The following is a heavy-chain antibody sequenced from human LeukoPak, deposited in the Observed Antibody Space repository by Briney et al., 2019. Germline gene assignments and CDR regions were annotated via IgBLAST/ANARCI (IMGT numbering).Heavy chain of an antibody. CDR1: GFSLSTSGMR. CDR2: IDWDDDK. J-gene: IGHJ4*02. D-gene: IGHD2-21*02. V-gene: IGHV2-70*04. Sequence: SGPALVKPTQTLTLTCTFSGFSLSTSGMRVSWIRQPPGKALEWLARIDWDDDKFYSTSLKTRLTISKDTSKNQVVLTMTNMDPVDTATYYCARTPHCGGDCYVDYWGQGTPVTVSS. CDR3: ARTPHCGGDCYVDY.